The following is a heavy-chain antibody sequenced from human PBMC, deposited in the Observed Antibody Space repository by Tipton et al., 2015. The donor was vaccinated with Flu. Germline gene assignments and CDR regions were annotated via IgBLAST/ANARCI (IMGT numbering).Heavy chain of an antibody. CDR3: VRGYHDNGGKGDY. J-gene: IGHJ4*02. D-gene: IGHD4-23*01. V-gene: IGHV3-11*04. CDR2: ISSSGSTI. Sequence: GSLRLSCAASGFTFSDDYMSWIRQAPGKGLEWVSHISSSGSTINYADSVKGRFTISRDNAKNSLYLQMNSLRAEDTAVYYCVRGYHDNGGKGDYWSQGTLVTVSS. CDR1: GFTFSDDY.